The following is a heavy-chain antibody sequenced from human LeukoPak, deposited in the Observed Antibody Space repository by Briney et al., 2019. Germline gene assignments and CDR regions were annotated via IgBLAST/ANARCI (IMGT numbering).Heavy chain of an antibody. Sequence: GASVKVSCKSSGGTFSSYAISWVRQAPGQGLEWMGRIIPILGIANYAQKFQGRVTITADKSTSTAYMELSSLRCEDTAVYYCAREKSLRYFDWSQHFDYWGQGTLVTVSS. CDR3: AREKSLRYFDWSQHFDY. D-gene: IGHD3-9*01. CDR2: IIPILGIA. J-gene: IGHJ4*02. V-gene: IGHV1-69*04. CDR1: GGTFSSYA.